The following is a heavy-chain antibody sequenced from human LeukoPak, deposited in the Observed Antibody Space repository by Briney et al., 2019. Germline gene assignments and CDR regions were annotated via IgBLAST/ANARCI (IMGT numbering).Heavy chain of an antibody. CDR3: ARSRASSPWGYYYYYMDV. V-gene: IGHV3-7*01. CDR1: GFTFSSYW. CDR2: IKQDGSEK. J-gene: IGHJ6*03. D-gene: IGHD6-19*01. Sequence: GGSLRLSCAASGFTFSSYWMSWVRQAPGKGLEWVANIKQDGSEKYYVDSVKGRFTISRDNAKNSLYLQMNSLRAEDTAVYYCARSRASSPWGYYYYYMDVWGKGTTVTVSS.